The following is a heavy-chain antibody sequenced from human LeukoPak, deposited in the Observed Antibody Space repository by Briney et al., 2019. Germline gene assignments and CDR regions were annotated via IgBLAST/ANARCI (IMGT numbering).Heavy chain of an antibody. CDR3: AKVGSGWYGVDY. CDR1: GIIFSSYG. V-gene: IGHV3-30*02. J-gene: IGHJ4*02. D-gene: IGHD6-19*01. CDR2: IRYDGTNK. Sequence: GGSLRLSCAVSGIIFSSYGIHWVRQAPGKGLEWVAFIRYDGTNKYYADSVKGRFTISRDNSKNTLYLQMNSLRAEDTAVYYCAKVGSGWYGVDYWGQGTLVTVS.